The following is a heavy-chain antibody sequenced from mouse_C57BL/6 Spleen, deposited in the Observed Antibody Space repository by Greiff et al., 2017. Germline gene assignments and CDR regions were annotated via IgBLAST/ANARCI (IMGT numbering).Heavy chain of an antibody. CDR3: AREDYGSIWYFDV. CDR1: GYSITSGYY. Sequence: EVQLVESGPGLVKPSQSLSLTCSVTGYSITSGYYWNWIRQFPGNKLEWMGYISYDGSNNYNPSLKNRISITRDTSKNQFFLKLNSVTTEDTATYYCAREDYGSIWYFDVWGTGTTVTVSS. J-gene: IGHJ1*03. D-gene: IGHD1-1*01. CDR2: ISYDGSN. V-gene: IGHV3-6*01.